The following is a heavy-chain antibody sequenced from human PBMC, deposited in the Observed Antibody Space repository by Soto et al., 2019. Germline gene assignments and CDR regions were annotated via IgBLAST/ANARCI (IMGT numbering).Heavy chain of an antibody. CDR1: GFTFSSYA. V-gene: IGHV3-23*01. CDR2: ISGSGGST. D-gene: IGHD2-15*01. Sequence: GGSLRLSCAASGFTFSSYAMSWVRQAPGKGLEWVSAISGSGGSTYYADSVKGRFTISRDNSKNTLYLQMNSLRAEDTAVYYCAKDLEAYCSGGSCYDTYDYWGQGTLVTVSS. J-gene: IGHJ4*02. CDR3: AKDLEAYCSGGSCYDTYDY.